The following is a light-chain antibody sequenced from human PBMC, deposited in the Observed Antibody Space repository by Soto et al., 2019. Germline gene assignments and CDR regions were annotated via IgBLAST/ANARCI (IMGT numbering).Light chain of an antibody. Sequence: IVVDPAPPFLPITPGDPPSISCLSSQGLLHINGYNCLDWYLQKPGQSPQLLIYLASNRASGVPERFSGSRSGTDFTLKISRVEAEDFGVYYCIQTLQTPLTFGGGTKVDIK. CDR2: LAS. J-gene: IGKJ4*01. CDR3: IQTLQTPLT. V-gene: IGKV2-28*01. CDR1: QGLLHINGYNC.